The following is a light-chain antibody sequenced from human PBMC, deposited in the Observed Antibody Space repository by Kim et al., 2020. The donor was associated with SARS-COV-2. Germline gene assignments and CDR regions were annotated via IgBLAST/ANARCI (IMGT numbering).Light chain of an antibody. Sequence: ASVGERVTITGGASQGIVNYLAWFQREPGRVPRLLIYAASPLQSGVPSRFSGSGSGTDFTLTISSLQPEDVATYYCQKYNTAPRTFGGGTKMGIK. CDR1: QGIVNY. V-gene: IGKV1-27*01. CDR2: AAS. CDR3: QKYNTAPRT. J-gene: IGKJ4*01.